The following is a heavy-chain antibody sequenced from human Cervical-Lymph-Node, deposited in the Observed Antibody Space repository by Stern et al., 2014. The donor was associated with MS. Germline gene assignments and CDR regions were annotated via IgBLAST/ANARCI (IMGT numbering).Heavy chain of an antibody. Sequence: QLQLQESRPGLVKPSVTLSLTCAVSGDSISSYTHYWAWIRQPPGKGLEWIGSLYNSGPPSYNPPLKSPVTMSVDPSKIHFSLGLTPVTAADTAVYYCAKHACTGAACPFDLWGQGTLVTVSS. D-gene: IGHD2-8*02. J-gene: IGHJ4*02. V-gene: IGHV4-39*01. CDR3: AKHACTGAACPFDL. CDR2: LYNSGPP. CDR1: GDSISSYTHY.